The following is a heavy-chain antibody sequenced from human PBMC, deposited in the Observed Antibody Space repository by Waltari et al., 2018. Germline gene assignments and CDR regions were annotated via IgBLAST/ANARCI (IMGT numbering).Heavy chain of an antibody. CDR3: ARGNYDFWSGYSTRNFDY. J-gene: IGHJ4*02. CDR1: GTTFAAYY. Sequence: QVQLVQSGAAVKTPGASVKLSCQACGTTFAAYYMHWASWAPGLALEWMGWINPNRGGTNYAQKFQGRVTMTRDTSISTAYMELSRLRSDDTAVYYCARGNYDFWSGYSTRNFDYWGQGTLVTVSS. V-gene: IGHV1-2*02. D-gene: IGHD3-3*01. CDR2: INPNRGGT.